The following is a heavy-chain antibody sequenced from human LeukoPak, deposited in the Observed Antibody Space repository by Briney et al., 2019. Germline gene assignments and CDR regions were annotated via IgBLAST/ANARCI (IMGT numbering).Heavy chain of an antibody. CDR1: GGSISSGDYY. CDR2: IYYSGST. J-gene: IGHJ4*02. V-gene: IGHV4-30-4*01. Sequence: SQTLSLTCTVSGGSISSGDYYWSWIRQPPGKGLEWTGYIYYSGSTYYNPSLKSRVTISVDTSKNQFSLKLSSVTAADTAVYYCARGVESDILTGYDPYFDYWGQGTLVTVSS. CDR3: ARGVESDILTGYDPYFDY. D-gene: IGHD3-9*01.